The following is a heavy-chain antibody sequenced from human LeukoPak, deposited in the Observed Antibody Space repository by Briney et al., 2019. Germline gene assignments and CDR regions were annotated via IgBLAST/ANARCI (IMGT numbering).Heavy chain of an antibody. CDR2: IRTNNYR. D-gene: IGHD3/OR15-3a*01. Sequence: SGGSLRLSCAASGFTFSSYTMNWLRQAPGKGLEWVSSIRTNNYRYGAGSVKGRFTISRDNAKNSLFLQMDSLRAEDTAVYYCARDGHFDFWGQGTLVTVSS. CDR1: GFTFSSYT. V-gene: IGHV3-21*01. CDR3: ARDGHFDF. J-gene: IGHJ4*02.